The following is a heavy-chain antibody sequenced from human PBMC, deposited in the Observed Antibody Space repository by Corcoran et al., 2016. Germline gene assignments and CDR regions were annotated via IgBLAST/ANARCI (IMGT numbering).Heavy chain of an antibody. CDR2: INHSGST. CDR3: ARERWLPNGVFDY. J-gene: IGHJ4*02. Sequence: QVQLQQWGAGLLKPSETLSLTCAVYGGSFSGYYWSWIRQPPGKGLEWIGEINHSGSTNYNPSLKSRVTIYVDTSKNQFSLKLRSVTAADTAVYYCARERWLPNGVFDYWGQGTLVSVSS. V-gene: IGHV4-34*01. D-gene: IGHD5-12*01. CDR1: GGSFSGYY.